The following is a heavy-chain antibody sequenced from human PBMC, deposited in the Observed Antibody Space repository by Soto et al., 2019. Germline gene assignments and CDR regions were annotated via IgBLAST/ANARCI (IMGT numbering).Heavy chain of an antibody. CDR2: ISAYNRNT. D-gene: IGHD2-21*02. CDR3: ARGGTAIAY. V-gene: IGHV1-18*01. CDR1: GYTFTNFG. J-gene: IGHJ4*02. Sequence: QVQLVQSGAEVKKPGASVKVSCKASGYTFTNFGISWVRQAPGQGLEWMGWISAYNRNTNYAQNFQARVTMTTDTDTRTAYMELRSLRSEVTAVYYCARGGTAIAYWGQGTLVTASS.